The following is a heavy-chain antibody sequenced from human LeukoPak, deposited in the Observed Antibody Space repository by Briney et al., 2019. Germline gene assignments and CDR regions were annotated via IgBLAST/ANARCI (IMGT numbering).Heavy chain of an antibody. V-gene: IGHV4-4*07. CDR3: AKDFLLQSEGLFDY. Sequence: MASETLSLTCTVSGGSISSYYWSWLRQPAGKGLEWVGRFYISGSTNYNPSLKSRVTMSVDTSKNQFSLRLNSVTAADTAVYYCAKDFLLQSEGLFDYWGQGTLVTVSS. CDR2: FYISGST. D-gene: IGHD4-11*01. J-gene: IGHJ4*02. CDR1: GGSISSYY.